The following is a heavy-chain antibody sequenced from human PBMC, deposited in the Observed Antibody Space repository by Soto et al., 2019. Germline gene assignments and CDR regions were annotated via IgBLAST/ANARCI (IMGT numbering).Heavy chain of an antibody. Sequence: SETLSLTCAVSGGSISSGGYSWSWIRQPPGKGLEWIGYIYHSGSTYYNPSLKSRVTISVDRSKNQFSLKLSSVTAADTAVYYCAGGHGKYYGMGVWGQGTTVTVSS. CDR2: IYHSGST. V-gene: IGHV4-30-2*01. J-gene: IGHJ6*02. D-gene: IGHD1-1*01. CDR3: AGGHGKYYGMGV. CDR1: GGSISSGGYS.